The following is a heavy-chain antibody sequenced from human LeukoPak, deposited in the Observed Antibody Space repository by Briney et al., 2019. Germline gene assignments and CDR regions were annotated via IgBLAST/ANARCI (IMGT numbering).Heavy chain of an antibody. CDR3: ARGDWGSPDYYYMDV. CDR1: GGSFSGYY. V-gene: IGHV4-34*01. J-gene: IGHJ6*03. Sequence: SETLSLTCAVYGGSFSGYYWSWIRQPPGKGLEWIGEINHSGSTNYNPSLKSRVTISVDTSKNQFSLKQSSVTAADTAVYYCARGDWGSPDYYYMDVWGKGTTVTISS. CDR2: INHSGST. D-gene: IGHD7-27*01.